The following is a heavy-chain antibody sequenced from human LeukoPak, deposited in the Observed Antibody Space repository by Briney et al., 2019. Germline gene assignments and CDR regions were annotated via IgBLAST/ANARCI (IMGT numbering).Heavy chain of an antibody. V-gene: IGHV1-2*02. CDR1: GYTFTGYY. D-gene: IGHD3-22*01. Sequence: GASVKVSCKASGYTFTGYYMHWVRQAPGQGLEWMGWINPNSGGTNCAQKFQGRVTMTRDTSISTAYMELSRLRSDDTAVYYCARDSTLRYYDSSGYYYWGQGTLVTVSS. CDR2: INPNSGGT. CDR3: ARDSTLRYYDSSGYYY. J-gene: IGHJ4*02.